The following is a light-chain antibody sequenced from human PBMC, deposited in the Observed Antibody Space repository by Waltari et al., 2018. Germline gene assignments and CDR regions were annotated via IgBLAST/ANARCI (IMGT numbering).Light chain of an antibody. CDR3: CSYAGTTSWL. J-gene: IGLJ3*02. V-gene: IGLV2-23*02. Sequence: QSALTQPASVSGSPGQSITISCTGTSSDVGDYNLVSWYQKHAGQVPNPIIYEVNKRPSGFSTRFSGSRSGNTASLTISGLQAEDEATYFCCSYAGTTSWLFGGGTKVTVL. CDR2: EVN. CDR1: SSDVGDYNL.